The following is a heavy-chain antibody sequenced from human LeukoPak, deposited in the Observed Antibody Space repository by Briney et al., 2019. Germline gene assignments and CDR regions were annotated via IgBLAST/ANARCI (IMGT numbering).Heavy chain of an antibody. J-gene: IGHJ2*01. CDR1: GGTFSSYA. V-gene: IGHV1-69*13. CDR3: ARVQIWVFPPPIAGDWHFDL. CDR2: IIPIFGTA. Sequence: SVKVSCKASGGTFSSYAISWVRQAPGQGLEWMGGIIPIFGTANYAQKLQGRVTITADESTSTAYMELSGLRSEDTAVYYCARVQIWVFPPPIAGDWHFDLWGRGTLVTVSS. D-gene: IGHD6-13*01.